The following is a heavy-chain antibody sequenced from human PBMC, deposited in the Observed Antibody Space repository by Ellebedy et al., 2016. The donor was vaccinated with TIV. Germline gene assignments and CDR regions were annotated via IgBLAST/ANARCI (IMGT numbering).Heavy chain of an antibody. D-gene: IGHD2-2*01. CDR2: ISGSGGST. J-gene: IGHJ6*03. Sequence: GGSLRLSXAASGFTFSSYAMSWVRQAPGKGLEWVSAISGSGGSTYYADSVKGRFTISRDNSKNTLYLQMNSLRAEDTAVYYCARGDDCSSTSCYRYYYYYMDGWGKGTTVTVSS. CDR1: GFTFSSYA. CDR3: ARGDDCSSTSCYRYYYYYMDG. V-gene: IGHV3-23*01.